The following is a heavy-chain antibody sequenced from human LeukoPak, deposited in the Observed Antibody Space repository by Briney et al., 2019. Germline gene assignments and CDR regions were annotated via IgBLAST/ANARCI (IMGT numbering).Heavy chain of an antibody. CDR3: ARRHCSGGTCHPDY. V-gene: IGHV4-59*08. D-gene: IGHD2-15*01. Sequence: SETLSRTCNVSGGSIRSNYWSWIRQSPGEGLQWIGYIYYSGSTNYNPSLESRVTISVDTSNNQFSLKLSSVTAADTAVYYCARRHCSGGTCHPDYWGQGTLVTVSS. J-gene: IGHJ4*02. CDR1: GGSIRSNY. CDR2: IYYSGST.